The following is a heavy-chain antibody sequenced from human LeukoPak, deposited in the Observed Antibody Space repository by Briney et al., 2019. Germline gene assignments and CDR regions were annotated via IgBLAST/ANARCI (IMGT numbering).Heavy chain of an antibody. J-gene: IGHJ4*02. CDR1: GGSISSSSYY. D-gene: IGHD1-26*01. CDR2: IYYSGST. CDR3: ASRSGSY. Sequence: PSETLSLTCTVSGGSISSSSYYWGWIRQPPGKGLEWIGYIYYSGSTSYNPSLKSRVTISVDTSKNQFSLKLSSVTAADTAVYYCASRSGSYWGQGTLVTVSS. V-gene: IGHV4-61*05.